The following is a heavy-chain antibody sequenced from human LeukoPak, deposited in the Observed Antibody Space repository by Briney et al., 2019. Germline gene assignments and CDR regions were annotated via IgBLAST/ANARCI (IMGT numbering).Heavy chain of an antibody. CDR3: ARGSDYGDYSSHDY. V-gene: IGHV3-48*01. Sequence: GGSLRLSCAASGFTFSSYRMNWVRQAPGKGLEWVSYISSSSSTIYYADSVKGRFTISRDNAKNSLYLQMNSLRAEDTAVYYCARGSDYGDYSSHDYWGQGTLVTVSS. J-gene: IGHJ4*02. CDR2: ISSSSSTI. CDR1: GFTFSSYR. D-gene: IGHD4-17*01.